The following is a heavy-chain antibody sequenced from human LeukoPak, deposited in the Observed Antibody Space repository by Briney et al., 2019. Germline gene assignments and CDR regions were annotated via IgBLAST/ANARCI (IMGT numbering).Heavy chain of an antibody. D-gene: IGHD3-22*01. CDR3: AREKDYYDSSGSYNVSPFDY. Sequence: GESLQISCKGSGYSFTSYWIGWVRQIPGKVLEWMGIIYPGDSDTRYSPSFQGPVTVSADKSISTAYLHWSSLKATDAAMYYCAREKDYYDSSGSYNVSPFDYWGQGTLVTVSS. CDR2: IYPGDSDT. J-gene: IGHJ4*02. V-gene: IGHV5-51*01. CDR1: GYSFTSYW.